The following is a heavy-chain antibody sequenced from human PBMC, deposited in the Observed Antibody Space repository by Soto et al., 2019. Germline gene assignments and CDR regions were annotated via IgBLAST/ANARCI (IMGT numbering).Heavy chain of an antibody. J-gene: IGHJ3*02. D-gene: IGHD7-27*01. CDR2: INWNGGST. CDR3: ASDDLTGDRPDHDAFDI. Sequence: GGSLRLSCAASGFTFGDYGMSWVRQAPGKGLEWVSGINWNGGSTGYADSVKGRFTISRDNAKNSLYLQMNRLRAEDTALYYCASDDLTGDRPDHDAFDIWGQGTMVTVSS. V-gene: IGHV3-20*04. CDR1: GFTFGDYG.